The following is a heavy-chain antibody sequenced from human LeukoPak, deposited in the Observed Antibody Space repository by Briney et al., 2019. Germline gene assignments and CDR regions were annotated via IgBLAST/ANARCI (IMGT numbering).Heavy chain of an antibody. J-gene: IGHJ4*02. CDR3: ARDIGSGPFDY. CDR2: IWYDGSNK. Sequence: GGSLRLSCAASGFTFSSYGMHWVRQAPGKGLEWVAVIWYDGSNKYYADSVKGRFTISRDNSKNTLYLQMNSLRAEDTAVYYCARDIGSGPFDYWGQGTLVTVSP. D-gene: IGHD2-15*01. CDR1: GFTFSSYG. V-gene: IGHV3-33*01.